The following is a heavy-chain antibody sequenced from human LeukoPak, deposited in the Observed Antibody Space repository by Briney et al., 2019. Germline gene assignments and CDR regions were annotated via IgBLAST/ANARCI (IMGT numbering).Heavy chain of an antibody. Sequence: AAVTVSCKACGYTFTRYDMSWVGQAPGEGREGMGWISAYNPNTTYPQKLQPTVTMTTPTSTSPAYIALRPLRSDDTAVYYCARDRGHAYHFTYCGQGTLVTVSS. J-gene: IGHJ4*02. CDR1: GYTFTRYD. CDR2: ISAYNPNT. CDR3: ARDRGHAYHFTY. D-gene: IGHD3-3*01. V-gene: IGHV1-18*01.